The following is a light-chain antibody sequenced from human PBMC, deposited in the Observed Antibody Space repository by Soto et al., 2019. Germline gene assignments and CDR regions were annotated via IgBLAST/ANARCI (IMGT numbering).Light chain of an antibody. Sequence: DIQMTQSPSSLSASVGDRVSITCRASQSISTWLAWYQHQPGGAPRLLIYDASSLQSGVPSRFSGNGSGTEFTLTISSLQPDDFSSYYCQHYYNYPWTFGQGTKVDIK. CDR3: QHYYNYPWT. CDR2: DAS. V-gene: IGKV1-5*01. J-gene: IGKJ1*01. CDR1: QSISTW.